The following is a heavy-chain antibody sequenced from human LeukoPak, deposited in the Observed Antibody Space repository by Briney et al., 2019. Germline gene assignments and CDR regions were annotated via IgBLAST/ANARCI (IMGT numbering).Heavy chain of an antibody. D-gene: IGHD4-17*01. CDR3: ARGGDYKNDY. Sequence: GGSLRLSCAASGFTFSSYWMHWVRQTPGKGLVWVSRINGAGSSISYADSVKGRVTISRDNAKNTPYLQMNNLRAEDTAVYYCARGGDYKNDYWGQGTLVTVSS. J-gene: IGHJ4*02. CDR2: INGAGSSI. V-gene: IGHV3-74*01. CDR1: GFTFSSYW.